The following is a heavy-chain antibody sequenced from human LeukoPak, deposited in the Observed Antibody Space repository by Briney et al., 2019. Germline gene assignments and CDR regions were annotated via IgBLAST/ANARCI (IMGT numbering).Heavy chain of an antibody. V-gene: IGHV3-7*01. CDR2: IKTDGSEK. Sequence: GGSLRLSCEGSGFTFSNYWMGWVRQAPGKGLQWVANIKTDGSEKYYVDSVKGRFTISRDNAKNSLYLQMNSLRADDTAVYYCARDSSSSWYFGGAFDIWGQGTMVTVSS. D-gene: IGHD6-13*01. CDR3: ARDSSSSWYFGGAFDI. J-gene: IGHJ3*02. CDR1: GFTFSNYW.